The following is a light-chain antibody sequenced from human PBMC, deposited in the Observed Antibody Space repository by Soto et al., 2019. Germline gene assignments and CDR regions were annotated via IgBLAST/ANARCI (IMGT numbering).Light chain of an antibody. CDR1: ESVASNY. CDR3: HQYGRSPWT. J-gene: IGKJ1*01. CDR2: GAS. Sequence: EIGLTQSPGTLSLSPGERATLSCRASESVASNYLAWYQHKPGQAPRLLFFGASNRATAIPDRFSGSGSGTDFTLTISRVEPEDFAVYYCHQYGRSPWTLGQGTKVDIK. V-gene: IGKV3-20*01.